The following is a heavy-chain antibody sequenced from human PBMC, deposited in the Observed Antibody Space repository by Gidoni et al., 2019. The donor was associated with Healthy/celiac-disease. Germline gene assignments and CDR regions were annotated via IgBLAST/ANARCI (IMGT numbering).Heavy chain of an antibody. D-gene: IGHD5-12*01. CDR3: ARIVEMATIFFNSINWFDP. CDR2: LNHSGST. J-gene: IGHJ5*02. Sequence: QVQLQQWGAGLLKPSETLSLTCAVYGGSFSGYYWSWIRQPPGKGLEWIGELNHSGSTNYNPSLKSRVTISVDTSKNQFSLKLSSVTAADTAVYYCARIVEMATIFFNSINWFDPWGQGTLVTVSS. CDR1: GGSFSGYY. V-gene: IGHV4-34*01.